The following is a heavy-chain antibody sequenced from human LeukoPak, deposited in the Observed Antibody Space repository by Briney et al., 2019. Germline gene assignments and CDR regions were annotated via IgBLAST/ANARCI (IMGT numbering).Heavy chain of an antibody. CDR2: IYSGGST. V-gene: IGHV3-53*01. CDR3: AREHGSGSYYGVY. J-gene: IGHJ4*02. CDR1: GFTVSSNY. D-gene: IGHD3-10*01. Sequence: PGGSLRLSCAASGFTVSSNYMSWVRQAPGKGLEWVSVIYSGGSTYYADSVKGRFTISRDNSKNTLYLQRNSLRAEDTAVYYCAREHGSGSYYGVYWGQGTLVTVSS.